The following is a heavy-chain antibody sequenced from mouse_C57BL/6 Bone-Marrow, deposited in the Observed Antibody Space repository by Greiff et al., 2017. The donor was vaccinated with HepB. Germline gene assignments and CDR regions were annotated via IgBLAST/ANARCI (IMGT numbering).Heavy chain of an antibody. CDR2: IYPRDGST. V-gene: IGHV1-78*01. J-gene: IGHJ2*01. CDR1: GYTFTDHT. Sequence: VQRVESDAELVKPGASVKISCKVSGYTFTDHTIHWMKQRPEQGLEWIGYIYPRDGSTKYNEKFKGKATLTADKSSSTAYMQLNSLTSEDSAVYFCARCYYSNSYYFDYWGQGTTLTVSS. CDR3: ARCYYSNSYYFDY. D-gene: IGHD2-5*01.